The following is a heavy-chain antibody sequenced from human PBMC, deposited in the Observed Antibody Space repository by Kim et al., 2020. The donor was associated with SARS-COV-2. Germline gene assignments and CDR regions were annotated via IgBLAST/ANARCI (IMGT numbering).Heavy chain of an antibody. CDR3: TTEYYGSGSYYNVRNYYYYGMDV. CDR1: GFTFSNAW. J-gene: IGHJ6*02. Sequence: GGSLRPSCAASGFTFSNAWMSWVRQAPGKGLEWVGRIKSKTDGGTTDYAAPVKGRFTISRDDSKDTLYLQMNSLKTEDTAVYYCTTEYYGSGSYYNVRNYYYYGMDVGGQGTTVTVSS. CDR2: IKSKTDGGTT. V-gene: IGHV3-15*01. D-gene: IGHD3-10*01.